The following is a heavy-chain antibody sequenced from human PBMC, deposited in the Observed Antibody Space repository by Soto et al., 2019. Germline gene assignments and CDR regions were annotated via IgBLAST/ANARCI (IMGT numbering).Heavy chain of an antibody. J-gene: IGHJ5*02. CDR3: ARDGPEACSSTNCYWNWFDP. Sequence: EVQLVESGGGLVQPGGSLRLSCAASGFTFSSYWMHWVRQAPGKGLVWVSRINSDGSSTSYADSVKGRFTISRDNAKNTLYLQMNSLRAEDTAVYYCARDGPEACSSTNCYWNWFDPWGQGTLVTVSS. CDR2: INSDGSST. CDR1: GFTFSSYW. D-gene: IGHD2-2*01. V-gene: IGHV3-74*01.